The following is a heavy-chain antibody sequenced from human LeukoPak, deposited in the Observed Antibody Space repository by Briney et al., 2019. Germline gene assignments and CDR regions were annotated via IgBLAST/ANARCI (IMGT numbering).Heavy chain of an antibody. J-gene: IGHJ4*02. CDR3: ARYSGSYLLY. D-gene: IGHD1-26*01. Sequence: SETLSLTYAVSGYSISSGYYWGWIRQPPGKGLEWIGNIYHSGSAYYNPSLQSRVTISVDTSTNQFSLKLSSVTAADTAVYYCARYSGSYLLYWGQGTLVTVSS. CDR1: GYSISSGYY. V-gene: IGHV4-38-2*01. CDR2: IYHSGSA.